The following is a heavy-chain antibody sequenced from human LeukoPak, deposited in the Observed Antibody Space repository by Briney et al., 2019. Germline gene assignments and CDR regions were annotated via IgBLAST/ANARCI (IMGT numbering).Heavy chain of an antibody. CDR3: TRDRGYSYGYSDY. D-gene: IGHD5-18*01. CDR1: GFTFCDSA. V-gene: IGHV3-49*04. J-gene: IGHJ4*02. Sequence: PGGSLRLSCKVSGFTFCDSAMSWVRQAPGKGLEWVGFIRSKAYGGTTEYAASVKGRFTISRDDSKSIAYLQMNSLKTEDTAVYYCTRDRGYSYGYSDYWGQGTLVTVSS. CDR2: IRSKAYGGTT.